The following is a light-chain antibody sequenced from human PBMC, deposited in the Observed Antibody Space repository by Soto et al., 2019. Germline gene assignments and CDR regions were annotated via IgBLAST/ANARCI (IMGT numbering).Light chain of an antibody. Sequence: DIRMTQSPASLSASVGDRVTITCRASQSRCSYLHWYQQKPGHSPNLLIYAASSLQRGVPAKFTGSGSETECNLTISRLQTEDFETYYLQQSYSSPYTFAPGTKDHIK. J-gene: IGKJ3*01. V-gene: IGKV1-39*01. CDR1: QSRCSY. CDR2: AAS. CDR3: QQSYSSPYT.